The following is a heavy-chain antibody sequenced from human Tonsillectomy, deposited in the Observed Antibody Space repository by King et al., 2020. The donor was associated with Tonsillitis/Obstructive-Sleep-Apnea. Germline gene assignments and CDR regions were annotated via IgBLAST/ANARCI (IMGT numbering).Heavy chain of an antibody. CDR3: ARQIGHYDILTGYSQNWFDP. Sequence: LQLQESGPGLVKPSETLSLTCTVSGGSISSYSVYWGWIRQPPGKGLEWIGNIYYSGSTYYSPSLKSRVTISVDTSKNQFSLKLTSMTAADTAVYYCARQIGHYDILTGYSQNWFDPWGQGTLVTVSS. J-gene: IGHJ5*02. D-gene: IGHD3-9*01. CDR1: GGSISSYSVY. CDR2: IYYSGST. V-gene: IGHV4-39*01.